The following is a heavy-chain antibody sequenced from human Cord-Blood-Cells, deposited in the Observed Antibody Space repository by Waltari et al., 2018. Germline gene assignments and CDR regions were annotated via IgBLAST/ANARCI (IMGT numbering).Heavy chain of an antibody. CDR2: ISGSGGST. CDR3: AKGEGSGSYYYYYYYMDV. Sequence: EVQLVESGGGLVQPGGSLRLSCAASGFTLSSYAMSRVRQAPGKGLGWVSAISGSGGSTYYADSVKGRFTISRDNSKNTLYLQMNSLRAEDTAVYYCAKGEGSGSYYYYYYYMDVWGKGTTVTVSS. J-gene: IGHJ6*03. D-gene: IGHD3-10*01. CDR1: GFTLSSYA. V-gene: IGHV3-23*04.